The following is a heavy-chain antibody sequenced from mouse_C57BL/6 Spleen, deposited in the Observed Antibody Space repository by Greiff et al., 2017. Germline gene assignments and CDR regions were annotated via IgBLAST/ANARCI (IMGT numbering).Heavy chain of an antibody. CDR2: ISSGSSTI. J-gene: IGHJ4*01. Sequence: EVMLVESGGGLVKPGGSLKLSCAASGFTFSDYGMHWVRQAPEKGLEWVAYISSGSSTIYYADTVKGRLTISRDNAKNTLFLQMTSLRSEDTAVYYCAVDSNYREYYAMGDWGQGTSVTVAS. CDR3: AVDSNYREYYAMGD. CDR1: GFTFSDYG. D-gene: IGHD2-5*01. V-gene: IGHV5-17*01.